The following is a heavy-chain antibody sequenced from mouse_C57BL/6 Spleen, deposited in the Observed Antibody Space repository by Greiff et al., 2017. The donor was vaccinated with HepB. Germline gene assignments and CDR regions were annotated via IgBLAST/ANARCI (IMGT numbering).Heavy chain of an antibody. J-gene: IGHJ4*01. CDR2: INPNNGGT. CDR3: ARDRFLDYYGSSYGYAMDY. CDR1: GYTFTDYN. V-gene: IGHV1-18*01. Sequence: VQLQQSGPELVKPGASVKIPCKASGYTFTDYNMDWVKQSHGKSLEWIGDINPNNGGTIYNQKFKGKATLTVDKSSSTAYMELRSLTSEDTAVYYCARDRFLDYYGSSYGYAMDYWGQGTSVTVSS. D-gene: IGHD1-1*01.